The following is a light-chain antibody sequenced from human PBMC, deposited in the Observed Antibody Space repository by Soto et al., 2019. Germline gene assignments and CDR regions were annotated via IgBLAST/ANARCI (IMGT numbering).Light chain of an antibody. J-gene: IGLJ1*01. CDR2: DNN. CDR1: TSNIGAGYD. Sequence: QSVLAQPPSVSWAPGQRLTISCTGSTSNIGAGYDVHWYQQLPGTAPKLLIYDNNNRPSGVPDRFSGSKSGTSASLAITGLQAEDEADYYCQSYDSSLSGYVFGTGTKVTVL. V-gene: IGLV1-40*01. CDR3: QSYDSSLSGYV.